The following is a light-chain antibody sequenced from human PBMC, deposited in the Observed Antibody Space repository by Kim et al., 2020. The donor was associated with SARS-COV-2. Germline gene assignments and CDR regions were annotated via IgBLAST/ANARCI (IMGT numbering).Light chain of an antibody. Sequence: SYELTQPPSVSVSPGQTASITCSGDKLGDKYACWYQQKPGQSPVLVIYQDSKRPSGIPERFSGSNSGNTATLTISGTQAMDEADDYCQAWYSSTDVVFGGGTQLTVL. CDR1: KLGDKY. CDR2: QDS. V-gene: IGLV3-1*01. CDR3: QAWYSSTDVV. J-gene: IGLJ2*01.